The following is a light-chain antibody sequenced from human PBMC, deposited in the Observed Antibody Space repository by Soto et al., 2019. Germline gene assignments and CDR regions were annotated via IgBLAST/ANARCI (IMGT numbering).Light chain of an antibody. J-gene: IGKJ1*01. CDR2: KAS. V-gene: IGKV1-5*03. CDR1: QSISSW. CDR3: QQYNSSPT. Sequence: DIQMTQSPSTLSASVGDRVTITCRASQSISSWLAWYQQKPGKAPKLLIYKASSLESGVPSRFSGSGSGTEYPLTISSLQPDDVATYYCQQYNSSPTFGQGTKVEIK.